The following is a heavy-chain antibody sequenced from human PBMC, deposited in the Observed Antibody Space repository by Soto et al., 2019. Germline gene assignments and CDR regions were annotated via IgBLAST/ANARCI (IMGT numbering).Heavy chain of an antibody. CDR2: FDPEDGET. CDR1: AYTFPELS. V-gene: IGHV1-24*01. Sequence: ASVRVSCKVSAYTFPELSIHWVRQGPGKGLEWMGGFDPEDGETIYAQKFQGRVTMTEDTSTDTAYMELSSLRSEDTAVYYCATALLADIVLMVYATGLDPWGQGTLVTVSS. J-gene: IGHJ5*02. CDR3: ATALLADIVLMVYATGLDP. D-gene: IGHD2-8*01.